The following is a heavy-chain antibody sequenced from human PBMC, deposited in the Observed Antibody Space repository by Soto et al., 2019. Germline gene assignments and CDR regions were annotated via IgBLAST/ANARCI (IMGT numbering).Heavy chain of an antibody. CDR1: GGSISSSSYY. D-gene: IGHD1-26*01. J-gene: IGHJ4*02. CDR2: IYYSGST. Sequence: SETLSLTCTVSGGSISSSSYYWGWIRQPPGKGLEWIGSIYYSGSTYYNPSLKSRVTISVDTSKNQFSLKLSSVTAADTAVYYCARLTGHSGSDLYYWGQGTLVNVSS. CDR3: ARLTGHSGSDLYY. V-gene: IGHV4-39*01.